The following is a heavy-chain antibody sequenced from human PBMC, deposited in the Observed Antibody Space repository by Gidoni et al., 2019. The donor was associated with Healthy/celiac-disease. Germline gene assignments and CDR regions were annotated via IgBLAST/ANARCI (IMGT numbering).Heavy chain of an antibody. J-gene: IGHJ3*02. V-gene: IGHV3-33*01. CDR1: GFTFSSSG. CDR3: ARSGYYYDSSGYLHDAFDI. CDR2: IWYDGSNK. D-gene: IGHD3-22*01. Sequence: QVQLVESGGGVVQPGRSLRLSCAASGFTFSSSGMHWVRQAPGKGLEWVAVIWYDGSNKYYADSVKGRFTISRDNSKNTLYLQMNSLRAEDTAVYYCARSGYYYDSSGYLHDAFDIWGQGTMVTVSS.